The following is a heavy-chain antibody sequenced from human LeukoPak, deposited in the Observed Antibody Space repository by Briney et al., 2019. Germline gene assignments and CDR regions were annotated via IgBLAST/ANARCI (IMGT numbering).Heavy chain of an antibody. CDR2: INHSGST. V-gene: IGHV4-34*01. CDR1: GGSFGGYY. Sequence: SETLSFTCAVYGGSFGGYYWSWIRQPPGKGLEWIGEINHSGSTNYNPSLKSRVTISVDTSKNQFSLKLSSVTAADTAVYYCARGRTAVASPFDYWGQGTLVTVSS. D-gene: IGHD6-19*01. CDR3: ARGRTAVASPFDY. J-gene: IGHJ4*02.